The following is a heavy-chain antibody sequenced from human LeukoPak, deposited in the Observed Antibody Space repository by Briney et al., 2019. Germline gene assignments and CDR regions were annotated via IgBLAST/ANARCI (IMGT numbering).Heavy chain of an antibody. CDR3: AKLEDDIVVVPAALEDY. J-gene: IGHJ4*02. CDR1: GFTFSRYV. CDR2: ISATGGEI. V-gene: IGHV3-23*01. Sequence: PGGSLRLSCAASGFTFSRYVMNWVRQVPGRRPDWVSSISATGGEIFYADSVKGRFTISRDNSKNTLYLQMNGLRAEDTAVYYCAKLEDDIVVVPAALEDYWGQGTLVTVSS. D-gene: IGHD2-2*01.